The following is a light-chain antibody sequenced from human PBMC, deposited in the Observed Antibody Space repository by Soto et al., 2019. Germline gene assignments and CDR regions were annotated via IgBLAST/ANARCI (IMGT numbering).Light chain of an antibody. V-gene: IGKV3-20*01. Sequence: EIVLTQSPGTLSLSPGERATLSCRASQSVGSSYLAWYQQKPGQAPRLLIYGASRRATGIPGRFSGSGSGTDFTLTISRLEPEDFAVYYCQQYGSSPQTFGQGTKVEIK. CDR1: QSVGSSY. CDR2: GAS. CDR3: QQYGSSPQT. J-gene: IGKJ1*01.